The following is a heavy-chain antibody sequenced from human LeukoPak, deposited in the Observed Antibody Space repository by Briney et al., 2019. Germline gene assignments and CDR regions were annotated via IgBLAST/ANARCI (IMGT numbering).Heavy chain of an antibody. CDR1: GYTFTSYA. Sequence: ASVKVSCKASGYTFTSYAMHWVRQAPGQRLEWMGWINAGNGNTKYSQKFQGRVTMTTDTSTSTAYMELRSLRSDDTAVYYCATSSDAYLAHFDYWGQGTLVTVSS. D-gene: IGHD2-21*01. J-gene: IGHJ4*02. CDR2: INAGNGNT. CDR3: ATSSDAYLAHFDY. V-gene: IGHV1-3*01.